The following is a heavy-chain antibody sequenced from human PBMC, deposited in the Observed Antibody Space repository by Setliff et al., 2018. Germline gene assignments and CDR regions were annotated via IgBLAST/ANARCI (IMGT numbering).Heavy chain of an antibody. Sequence: GSISSGGFYWSWIRQSAGRGLEWIGHFHTGGATDYNLSLKSRVTISLDSSKNQFSLRLSSVTAADAAVYFCARESATIGEFPLYYFDKWGQGSPVTVSS. D-gene: IGHD3-10*01. V-gene: IGHV4-61*09. CDR1: GSISSGGFY. CDR3: ARESATIGEFPLYYFDK. CDR2: FHTGGAT. J-gene: IGHJ4*02.